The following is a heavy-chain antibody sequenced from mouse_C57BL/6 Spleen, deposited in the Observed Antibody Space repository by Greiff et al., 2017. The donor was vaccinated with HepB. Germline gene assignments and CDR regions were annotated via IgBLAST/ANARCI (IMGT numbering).Heavy chain of an antibody. D-gene: IGHD1-1*01. V-gene: IGHV1-9*01. Sequence: VQLQQSGAELMKPGASVKLSCKATGYTFTGYWIEWVKQRPGHGLEWIGEILPGSGSTNYNEKFKGKATFTADTSSNTAYMQLSSLTTEDSAIYYCAREGLITTVKGYYFDYWGQGTTLTVSS. CDR3: AREGLITTVKGYYFDY. J-gene: IGHJ2*01. CDR1: GYTFTGYW. CDR2: ILPGSGST.